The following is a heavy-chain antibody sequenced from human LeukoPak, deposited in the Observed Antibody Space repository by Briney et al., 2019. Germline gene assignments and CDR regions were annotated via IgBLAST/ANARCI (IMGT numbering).Heavy chain of an antibody. CDR3: AKDNLYYYDSSGSPSDY. Sequence: GGSLRLSCAASGFTFSSYARSWVRQAPGKGLEWVSAISGSGGSTYYADSVKGRFTISRDNSKNTLYQQMNSLRAEDTAVYYCAKDNLYYYDSSGSPSDYWGQGTLVTVSS. V-gene: IGHV3-23*01. J-gene: IGHJ4*02. D-gene: IGHD3-22*01. CDR2: ISGSGGST. CDR1: GFTFSSYA.